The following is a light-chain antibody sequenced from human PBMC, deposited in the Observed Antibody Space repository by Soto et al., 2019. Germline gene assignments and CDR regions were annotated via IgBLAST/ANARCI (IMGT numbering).Light chain of an antibody. Sequence: EIVMTQSPGTLSVSPGERATLSCWASQSVSSNLAWYQQKPGQAPRLLIYDASTRATGIPARFSGSGSGTEFTLIISSLQSEDFACYYCQQHNDWPLTFGQGTKLEIK. CDR2: DAS. V-gene: IGKV3-15*01. J-gene: IGKJ2*01. CDR3: QQHNDWPLT. CDR1: QSVSSN.